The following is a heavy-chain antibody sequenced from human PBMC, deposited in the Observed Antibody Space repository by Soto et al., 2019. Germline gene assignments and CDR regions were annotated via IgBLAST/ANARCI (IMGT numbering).Heavy chain of an antibody. J-gene: IGHJ3*02. CDR2: IHPGDSDT. Sequence: GESLKISCKGSGYNFAGYWIAWVRQMPGKGLESMGIIHPGDSDTRYRPSFQGQVTMSADKSISTAYLQWSSLKASDTAMYYCARLGYCSSTSCYTAHDAFDIWGQGTMVTVSS. CDR1: GYNFAGYW. V-gene: IGHV5-51*01. D-gene: IGHD2-2*02. CDR3: ARLGYCSSTSCYTAHDAFDI.